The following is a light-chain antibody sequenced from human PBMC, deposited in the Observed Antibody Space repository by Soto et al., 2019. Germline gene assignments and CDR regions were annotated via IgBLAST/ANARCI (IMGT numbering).Light chain of an antibody. J-gene: IGKJ3*01. Sequence: FRLTQSPSSFSASTGDRGIITCRASKGISSYLAWYPQKPGKAPKLLIYAASPLQSGVPSRFSGSGSGTDFTLTISCLHSQDSATYYCQQSYSYPLTFGPGS. CDR1: KGISSY. V-gene: IGKV1-8*01. CDR2: AAS. CDR3: QQSYSYPLT.